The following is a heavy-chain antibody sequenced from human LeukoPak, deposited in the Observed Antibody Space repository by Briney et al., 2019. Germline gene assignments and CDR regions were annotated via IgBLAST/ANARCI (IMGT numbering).Heavy chain of an antibody. Sequence: GGSLSLSCAASGFTFSSYEMNWVRQAPGKGLEGVSYISSSGSTIYYADSVKGRFTISRDNAKNSLYLQMNSLRAEDTAVYYCAELGITMIGGVWGKGTTVTISS. CDR2: ISSSGSTI. J-gene: IGHJ6*04. D-gene: IGHD3-10*02. V-gene: IGHV3-48*03. CDR1: GFTFSSYE. CDR3: AELGITMIGGV.